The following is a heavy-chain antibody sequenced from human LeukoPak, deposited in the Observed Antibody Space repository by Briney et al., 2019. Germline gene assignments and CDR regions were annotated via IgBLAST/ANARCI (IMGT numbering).Heavy chain of an antibody. V-gene: IGHV4-59*12. CDR1: GGSISSYY. Sequence: SETLSLTCTVSGGSISSYYWNWIRQPPGKGLEWIGFIYYSGSTNYNPSLKSRVTISVGTSKNQVSLQLNSVTPEDTAMYYCARENSRGRFDYWGQGTLVTVSS. CDR2: IYYSGST. D-gene: IGHD6-19*01. CDR3: ARENSRGRFDY. J-gene: IGHJ4*02.